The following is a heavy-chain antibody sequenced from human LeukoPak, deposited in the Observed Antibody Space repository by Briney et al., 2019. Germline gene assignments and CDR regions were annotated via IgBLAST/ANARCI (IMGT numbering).Heavy chain of an antibody. CDR2: IRHDGSIK. V-gene: IGHV3-30*02. Sequence: GGSLRLSCAASAFTFSSYGMHWVRQAPGKGLEWVAFIRHDGSIKYYADSVKGRSTISRDNSKNTLYLQMNSLRAEDTAVYYCARGPSGYHNTGGQGTLVTVSS. J-gene: IGHJ4*02. D-gene: IGHD5-12*01. CDR3: ARGPSGYHNT. CDR1: AFTFSSYG.